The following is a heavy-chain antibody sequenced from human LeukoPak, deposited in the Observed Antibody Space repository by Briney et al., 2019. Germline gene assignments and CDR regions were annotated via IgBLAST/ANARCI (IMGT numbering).Heavy chain of an antibody. J-gene: IGHJ4*02. CDR1: GYTFTTYD. CDR2: ISTYAGVT. Sequence: GASVKVSCKTSGYTFTTYDITWVRQAPGQGLEWVGWISTYAGVTNYAQNLQGRVTMTTDTSTTTAYMELRSLRSDDTAVYFCARSHTGVRGYFDSWGQGALVTVSS. CDR3: ARSHTGVRGYFDS. D-gene: IGHD2-8*01. V-gene: IGHV1-18*01.